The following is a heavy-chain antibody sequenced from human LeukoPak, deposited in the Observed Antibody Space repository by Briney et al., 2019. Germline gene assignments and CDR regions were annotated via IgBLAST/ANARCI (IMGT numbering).Heavy chain of an antibody. Sequence: GGSLRLSCAASGFSFDDYAMYWVRQAPGKGLEWVSGISYNSGDIGYADSVKGRFTISRDNAKNSLYLQMNSLRAEDTAVYYCARGRGATRSSWFDPWGQGTLVTVSS. V-gene: IGHV3-9*01. J-gene: IGHJ5*02. CDR2: ISYNSGDI. CDR3: ARGRGATRSSWFDP. CDR1: GFSFDDYA. D-gene: IGHD1-26*01.